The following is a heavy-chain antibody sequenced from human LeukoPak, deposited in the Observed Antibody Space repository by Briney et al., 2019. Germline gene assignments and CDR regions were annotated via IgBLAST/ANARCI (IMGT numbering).Heavy chain of an antibody. CDR3: ARSSGSYSGLGDY. V-gene: IGHV4-39*01. Sequence: SETLSLTCTVSGGSISSSSYYWGWIRQPPGKGLEWIGSIYYSGSTYYNPSLKSRVTISVDTSKNQISLQLNSVTPEDTAVYYCARSSGSYSGLGDYWGQGTLVTVSS. J-gene: IGHJ4*02. D-gene: IGHD6-19*01. CDR1: GGSISSSSYY. CDR2: IYYSGST.